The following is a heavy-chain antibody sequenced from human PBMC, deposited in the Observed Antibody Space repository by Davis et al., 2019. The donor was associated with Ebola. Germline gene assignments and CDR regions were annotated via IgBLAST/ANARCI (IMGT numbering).Heavy chain of an antibody. CDR1: GFTFSSYW. CDR2: INSDGSST. J-gene: IGHJ6*04. CDR3: ARAEVVVDLSYYYYGMDV. D-gene: IGHD3-22*01. V-gene: IGHV3-74*01. Sequence: GESLKISCAASGFTFSSYWMHWVRQAPGKGLVWVSRINSDGSSTSYADSVKGRFTISRDNAKNTLYLQMNSLRAEDTAVYYCARAEVVVDLSYYYYGMDVWGKGTTVTVSS.